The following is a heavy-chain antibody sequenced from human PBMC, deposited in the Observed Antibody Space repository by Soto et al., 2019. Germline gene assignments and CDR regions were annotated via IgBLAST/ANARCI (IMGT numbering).Heavy chain of an antibody. Sequence: SETLSLTCTVSGGSISSYYWSWIRQPPGKGLEWIGYIYYSGSTNYNPSLKSRVTISVDTSKNQFSLKLSSVTAADTAVYYCARMEAYSSSCPWFDPWGQGTLVTVSS. V-gene: IGHV4-59*01. D-gene: IGHD6-13*01. CDR2: IYYSGST. CDR3: ARMEAYSSSCPWFDP. J-gene: IGHJ5*02. CDR1: GGSISSYY.